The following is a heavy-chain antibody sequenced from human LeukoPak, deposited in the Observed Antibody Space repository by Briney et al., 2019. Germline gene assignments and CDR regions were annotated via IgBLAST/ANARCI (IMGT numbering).Heavy chain of an antibody. CDR2: IKQDGGEK. V-gene: IGHV3-7*04. CDR1: GFTFSSYW. D-gene: IGHD6-19*01. CDR3: ARDRGIAVVDDY. Sequence: GGSLRLSCAASGFTFSSYWMSWVRQAPGKGLEWVASIKQDGGEKYYVDSVKGRFTISRDNAKNSLYLQMNSLRAEDTAVYYCARDRGIAVVDDYWGQGTLVTVSS. J-gene: IGHJ4*02.